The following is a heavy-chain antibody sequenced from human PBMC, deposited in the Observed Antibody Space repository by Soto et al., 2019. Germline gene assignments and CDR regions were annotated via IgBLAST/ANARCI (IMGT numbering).Heavy chain of an antibody. V-gene: IGHV3-11*01. D-gene: IGHD3-16*01. J-gene: IGHJ5*02. CDR2: ISKSGSII. CDR3: ARDLSPYSDYYDESTSETCFDP. CDR1: GFTFSDYY. Sequence: QVQLVASGGGLVQPGGSLRLSCAASGFTFSDYYMSWLRQPPGKGLEWVSYISKSGSIIHFADSVKGRFAISRDNAKNTLYLQMSSLRAEDTALYYCARDLSPYSDYYDESTSETCFDPWGQGTLVTVSS.